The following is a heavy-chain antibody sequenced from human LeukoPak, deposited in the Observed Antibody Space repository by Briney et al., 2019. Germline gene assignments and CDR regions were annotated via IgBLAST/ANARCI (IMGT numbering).Heavy chain of an antibody. Sequence: SETLSLTCTVSGGSISSSSYDWGWIRQPPGKGLEWIGSIYYSGSTYYNPSLKSRVTISVDTSKNQFSLKLSSVTAADTAVYYCARHNRITMIVVDPYYFDYWGQGTLVTVSS. CDR3: ARHNRITMIVVDPYYFDY. V-gene: IGHV4-39*01. D-gene: IGHD3-22*01. CDR2: IYYSGST. J-gene: IGHJ4*02. CDR1: GGSISSSSYD.